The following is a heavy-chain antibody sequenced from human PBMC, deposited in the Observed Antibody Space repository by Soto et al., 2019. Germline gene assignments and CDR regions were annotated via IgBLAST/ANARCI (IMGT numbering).Heavy chain of an antibody. D-gene: IGHD6-19*01. Sequence: GGSLRHSCAASGFTFSSYGMHWVRQAPGKGLEWVAVISYDGSNKYYADSVKGRFTISRDNSKNTLYLQMNSLRAEDTAVYYCAKSGIAVAGFLDYWGQGTLVTVSS. V-gene: IGHV3-30*18. CDR2: ISYDGSNK. CDR1: GFTFSSYG. J-gene: IGHJ4*02. CDR3: AKSGIAVAGFLDY.